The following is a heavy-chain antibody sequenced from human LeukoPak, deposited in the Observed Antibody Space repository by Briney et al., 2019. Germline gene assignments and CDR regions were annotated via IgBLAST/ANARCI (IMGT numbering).Heavy chain of an antibody. V-gene: IGHV4-59*12. CDR3: ARALRYFDWLNAFDI. CDR1: GGSISGYY. Sequence: PSGTLSLTCTVSGGSISGYYWSWIRQPPGKGLEWIGYIYYSGSTKYNPSLKSRVTISVDTSKNQFSLKLSSVTAADTAVYYCARALRYFDWLNAFDIWGQGTMVAVSS. D-gene: IGHD3-9*01. J-gene: IGHJ3*02. CDR2: IYYSGST.